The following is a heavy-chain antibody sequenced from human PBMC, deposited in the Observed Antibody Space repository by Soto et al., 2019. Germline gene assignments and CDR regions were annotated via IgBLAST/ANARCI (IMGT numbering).Heavy chain of an antibody. CDR3: ARERVISYTGYGLDL. CDR2: MTSDGSSK. CDR1: GFAFNSHS. D-gene: IGHD3-9*01. J-gene: IGHJ5*02. Sequence: QMQLLESGGGVVQPGKALRLSCAASGFAFNSHSMHWVRQAPGKGLEWLALMTSDGSSKFYADSVKGRCTISRDNSKNTLYLEMNSLRSEDTAVYYCARERVISYTGYGLDLWGQGTLVTVSS. V-gene: IGHV3-30-3*01.